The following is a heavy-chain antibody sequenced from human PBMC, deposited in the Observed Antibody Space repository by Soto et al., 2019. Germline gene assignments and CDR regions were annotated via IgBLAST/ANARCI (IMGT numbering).Heavy chain of an antibody. V-gene: IGHV1-69*02. CDR1: GGTFRNYP. CDR2: IFPLTDMP. D-gene: IGHD3-10*01. J-gene: IGHJ4*02. CDR3: ARGPLFVLNYFES. Sequence: QVQLVQSGTEVKKPGSSVKVSCKASGGTFRNYPINWVRQAPGQGLEWMGSIFPLTDMPDYAQNFQARLTISADKSTSTAYMELSSLTSDDTAMYFFARGPLFVLNYFESWGQGTLVTVSS.